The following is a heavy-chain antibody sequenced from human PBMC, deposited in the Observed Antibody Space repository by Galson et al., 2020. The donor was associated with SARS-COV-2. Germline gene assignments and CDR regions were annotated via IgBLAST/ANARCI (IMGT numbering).Heavy chain of an antibody. Sequence: GGSMRISSAADGFTFSSYAMHWVRQAPGKGLEWVAVISYDGSNKYYADSVKGRFTISRDNSKNTLYLQMNSLRAEDTAVYYCARDHEMYSSSWYWFDPWGQGTLVTVSS. J-gene: IGHJ5*02. CDR3: ARDHEMYSSSWYWFDP. CDR2: ISYDGSNK. CDR1: GFTFSSYA. V-gene: IGHV3-30*04. D-gene: IGHD6-13*01.